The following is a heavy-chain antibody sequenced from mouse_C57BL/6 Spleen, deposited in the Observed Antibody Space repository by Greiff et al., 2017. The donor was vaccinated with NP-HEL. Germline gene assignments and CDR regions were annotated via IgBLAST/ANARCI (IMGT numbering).Heavy chain of an antibody. Sequence: QVQLQQPGAELVKPGASVKMSCKASGYTFTSYWITWVKQRPGQGLEWIGDIYPGSGSTNYNEKFKSKATLTVDTSSSTAYMQRSSLTSEDSAVYYCAIPSYYGGAMDYWGQGTSVTVSS. D-gene: IGHD1-1*01. J-gene: IGHJ4*01. CDR3: AIPSYYGGAMDY. CDR1: GYTFTSYW. CDR2: IYPGSGST. V-gene: IGHV1-55*01.